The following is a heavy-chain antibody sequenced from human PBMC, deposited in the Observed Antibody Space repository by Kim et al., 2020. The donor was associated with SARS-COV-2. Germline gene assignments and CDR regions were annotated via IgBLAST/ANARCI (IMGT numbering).Heavy chain of an antibody. CDR2: ISGSGGST. J-gene: IGHJ4*02. Sequence: GGSLRLSCAASGFTFSSYAMSWVRQAPGKGLEWVSAISGSGGSTYYADSVKGRFTISRDNSKNTLYLQMNSLRAEDTAVYYCAKHRRERLILTGYFTPFDYWGQGTLVTVSS. CDR1: GFTFSSYA. CDR3: AKHRRERLILTGYFTPFDY. D-gene: IGHD3-9*01. V-gene: IGHV3-23*01.